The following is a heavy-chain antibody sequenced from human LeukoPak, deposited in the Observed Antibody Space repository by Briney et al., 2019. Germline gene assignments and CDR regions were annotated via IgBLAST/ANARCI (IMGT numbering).Heavy chain of an antibody. CDR2: SYTSGST. J-gene: IGHJ4*02. Sequence: SETLSLTCTVSGGSISSCYWSWIRQPARKGLELIGLSYTSGSTNHNPSPNIRGTMSVDTAKNQFSLNLSSVTAADTSSDDCARDVVAAAGSWAYWGQGTLVTVSS. V-gene: IGHV4-4*07. CDR3: ARDVVAAAGSWAY. D-gene: IGHD6-13*01. CDR1: GGSISSCY.